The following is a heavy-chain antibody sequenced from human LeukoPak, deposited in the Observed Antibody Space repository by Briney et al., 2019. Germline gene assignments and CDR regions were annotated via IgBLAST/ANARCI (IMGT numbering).Heavy chain of an antibody. D-gene: IGHD1-1*01. Sequence: ASVKVSCEASGYTFTSYNINWVRQAPGQGLEWMGWISAYNGDTNYAQKFQGRVTMTTDTATSTAFMELRSLRSDDTAAYYCARGGTYNWFDPWGHGTLVTVSS. V-gene: IGHV1-18*04. CDR1: GYTFTSYN. J-gene: IGHJ5*02. CDR3: ARGGTYNWFDP. CDR2: ISAYNGDT.